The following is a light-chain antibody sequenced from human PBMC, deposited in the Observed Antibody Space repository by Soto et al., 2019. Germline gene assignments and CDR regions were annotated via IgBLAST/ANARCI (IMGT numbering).Light chain of an antibody. J-gene: IGLJ1*01. CDR3: SSYTSSSLHV. CDR1: SSDVGGYNY. CDR2: DVS. V-gene: IGLV2-14*03. Sequence: QSALTQPASVSGSPGQSITISCTGTSSDVGGYNYVSWYQQHPGKAPKLMIYDVSNRPSGVSNRFSGSKSGNTASLTISGLQAEDEADYYCSSYTSSSLHVFGTGTKVT.